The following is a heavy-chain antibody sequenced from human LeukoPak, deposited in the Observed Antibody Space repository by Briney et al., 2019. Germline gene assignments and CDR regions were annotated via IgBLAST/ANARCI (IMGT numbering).Heavy chain of an antibody. V-gene: IGHV3-23*01. D-gene: IGHD3-22*01. Sequence: PGGSLRLSCAASGFTFSTYAMNWVRQAPGKGLEWVSGISGSGTSTYYADSVKGRFTISRDKSKNTLYLQMNSLRAEDTAIYYCAKGPFHYYDSSGFLPLDYWGQGTLVTVSS. J-gene: IGHJ4*02. CDR2: ISGSGTST. CDR1: GFTFSTYA. CDR3: AKGPFHYYDSSGFLPLDY.